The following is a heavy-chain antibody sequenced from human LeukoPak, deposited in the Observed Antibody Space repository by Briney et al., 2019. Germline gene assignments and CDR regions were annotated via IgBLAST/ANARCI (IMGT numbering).Heavy chain of an antibody. CDR1: GYSISSGYY. CDR3: ARASGIAAAGTTFDY. Sequence: SETLSLTCTVSGYSISSGYYWGWIRQPPGKGLEWIGSIYHSGSAHYNPSLKSRITISVDTSKNQFSLKLSSVTAADTAVYYCARASGIAAAGTTFDYWGQGTLVTVSS. V-gene: IGHV4-38-2*02. D-gene: IGHD6-13*01. J-gene: IGHJ4*02. CDR2: IYHSGSA.